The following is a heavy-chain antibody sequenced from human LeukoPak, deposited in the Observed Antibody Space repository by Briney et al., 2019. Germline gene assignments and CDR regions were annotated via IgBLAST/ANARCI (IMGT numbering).Heavy chain of an antibody. CDR3: ARTLYYCSSTSCYLFDY. CDR1: GFTFSSYS. CDR2: ISSSSSYI. J-gene: IGHJ4*02. Sequence: PGGSLRLSCAASGFTFSSYSMNWVRQAPGKGLEWVSSISSSSSYIYYADSVKGRFTISRDNAKNSLYLQMNSLRAEDTAVYYCARTLYYCSSTSCYLFDYWGQGTLVTVSS. D-gene: IGHD2-2*01. V-gene: IGHV3-21*01.